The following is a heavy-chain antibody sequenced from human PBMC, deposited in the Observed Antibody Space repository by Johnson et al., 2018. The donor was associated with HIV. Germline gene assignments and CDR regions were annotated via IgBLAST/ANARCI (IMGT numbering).Heavy chain of an antibody. CDR3: ARDRYSDSSGSHAFDI. D-gene: IGHD3-22*01. V-gene: IGHV3-30*04. J-gene: IGHJ3*02. CDR1: GFTFSSYA. Sequence: QVQLVESGGVVVQPGRSLRLSCAASGFTFSSYAMHWVRQAPGKGLEWVAVISYDGSNKYYADSVKGRFTLSRDNSKNTLYLQMNSLSAEDTAVYYCARDRYSDSSGSHAFDIWGQGTMVTVSS. CDR2: ISYDGSNK.